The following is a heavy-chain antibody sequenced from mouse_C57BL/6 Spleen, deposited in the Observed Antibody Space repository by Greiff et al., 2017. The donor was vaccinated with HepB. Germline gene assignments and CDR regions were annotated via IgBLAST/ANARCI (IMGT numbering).Heavy chain of an antibody. CDR3: ARCRGSSSWFAY. CDR1: GFTFTDYY. V-gene: IGHV7-3*01. Sequence: EVKLMESGGGLVQPGGSLSLSCAASGFTFTDYYMSWVRQPPGKALEWLGFIRNKANGYTTEYSASVKGRFTISRDNSQSILYLQMNALRAEDSATYYCARCRGSSSWFAYWGQGTLVTVSA. D-gene: IGHD1-1*01. CDR2: IRNKANGYTT. J-gene: IGHJ3*01.